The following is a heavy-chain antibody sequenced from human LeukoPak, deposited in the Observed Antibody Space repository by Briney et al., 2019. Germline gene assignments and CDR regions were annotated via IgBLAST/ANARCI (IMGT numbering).Heavy chain of an antibody. D-gene: IGHD3-3*01. CDR3: ARMYYDFWSGYYTGGYFQH. J-gene: IGHJ1*01. CDR1: GGFFTGYY. V-gene: IGHV4-59*08. CDR2: VYYSGST. Sequence: SETLSLTCAVYGGFFTGYYWRWIRQPPGKGLEWIGYVYYSGSTNYNPSLKSRVTISVDTSKKQFSLNLTSVTAADTAVYYCARMYYDFWSGYYTGGYFQHWGQGTLVTVSS.